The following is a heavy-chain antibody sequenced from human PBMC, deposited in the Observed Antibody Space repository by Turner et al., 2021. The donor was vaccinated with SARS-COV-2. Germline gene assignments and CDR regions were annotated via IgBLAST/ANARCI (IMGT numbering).Heavy chain of an antibody. D-gene: IGHD2-15*01. V-gene: IGHV4-39*01. CDR2: IYYSGST. J-gene: IGHJ4*02. CDR1: GASISSSSYY. Sequence: QLQLQESGPGLVKPSETLSLTCTVSGASISSSSYYWGWSRQPPGKGLEWIGSIYYSGSTYYNPSLKSRVTISVDASKNQFSLKLSSVTAADTAVYYCARRGDGGKSFDYWGQGTLVTVSS. CDR3: ARRGDGGKSFDY.